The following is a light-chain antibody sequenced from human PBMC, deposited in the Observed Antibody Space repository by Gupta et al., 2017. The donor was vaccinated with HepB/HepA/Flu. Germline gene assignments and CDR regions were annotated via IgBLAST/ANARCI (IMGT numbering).Light chain of an antibody. J-gene: IGLJ2*01. CDR2: DDS. Sequence: SYVLTQPLSVSVAPGKTARITCWGNNIGSKSVHWYQQKPGQAPVLIVYDDSDRPSGLPERFSGSNSGNTATLTISRVEAGDEADYYCQVWDSSSDHPVFGGGTKLTVL. V-gene: IGLV3-21*03. CDR1: NIGSKS. CDR3: QVWDSSSDHPV.